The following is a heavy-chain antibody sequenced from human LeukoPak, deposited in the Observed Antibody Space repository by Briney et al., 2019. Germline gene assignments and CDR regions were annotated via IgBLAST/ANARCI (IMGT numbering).Heavy chain of an antibody. Sequence: GSLRLSCAASGFTVSSNYMSWVRQSPGKGLEWIGEINHSGSTNYNPSLKSRVTISVDTSKNQFSLKLSSVTAADTAVYYCARAGAFDIWGQGTMVTVSS. V-gene: IGHV4-34*01. CDR3: ARAGAFDI. J-gene: IGHJ3*02. D-gene: IGHD3-10*01. CDR2: INHSGST. CDR1: GFTVSSNY.